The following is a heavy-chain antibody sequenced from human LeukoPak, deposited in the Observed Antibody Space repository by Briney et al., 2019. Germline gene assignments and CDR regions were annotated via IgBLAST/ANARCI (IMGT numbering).Heavy chain of an antibody. CDR1: GDSISSYY. D-gene: IGHD6-6*01. J-gene: IGHJ4*02. CDR3: ARLTRLSTSPDRYYLDY. V-gene: IGHV4-4*09. Sequence: PSETLSLTCTVSGDSISSYYWSWIRQPPGKGLEWIGYIYTSGGTNYIPSLKGRVTISIDTSKNQFSLKLSSVTAANSAVYYCARLTRLSTSPDRYYLDYWGQGTLVTVSS. CDR2: IYTSGGT.